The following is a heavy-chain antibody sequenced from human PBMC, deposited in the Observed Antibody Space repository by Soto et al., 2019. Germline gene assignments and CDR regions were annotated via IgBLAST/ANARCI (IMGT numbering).Heavy chain of an antibody. V-gene: IGHV2-5*02. D-gene: IGHD1-26*01. CDR1: GFSLPTDRVG. CDR3: AHAYGGRSLY. CDR2: IYWDDSK. Sequence: QITLKESGPTLVKPTQTPTLTCTFSGFSLPTDRVGVGWIRQPPGKALEWLAVIYWDDSKTYRPSLKSRLTITKDTSKNQVALTMTDMDPVDTATYYCAHAYGGRSLYWGQATLVTVSS. J-gene: IGHJ4*02.